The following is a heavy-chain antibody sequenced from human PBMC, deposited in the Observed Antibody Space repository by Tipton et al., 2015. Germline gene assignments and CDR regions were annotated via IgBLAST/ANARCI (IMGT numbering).Heavy chain of an antibody. D-gene: IGHD1-26*01. V-gene: IGHV4-59*01. Sequence: TLSLTCTVSGDSISTYYWSWIRQPPGKGLEWFGHIYYSGSTTYNPSLKSRVTISVDTSKNQFSLKLSSVTAADTAVYYCARDFGTYSFFDYWGQGTLVTVSS. CDR2: IYYSGST. CDR1: GDSISTYY. J-gene: IGHJ4*02. CDR3: ARDFGTYSFFDY.